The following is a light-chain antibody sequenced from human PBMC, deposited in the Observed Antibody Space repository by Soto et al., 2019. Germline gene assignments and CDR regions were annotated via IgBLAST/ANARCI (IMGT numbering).Light chain of an antibody. CDR1: SSDVGNYYL. CDR3: CSSADRSIVM. Sequence: QSALAQPASVSGSPGQSITISCTGSSSDVGNYYLVSWYQQHPRKAPKLIIYEVTKRPSGVSDRFSGTRSGNTASLTIYGPQAEYEDDYYCCSSADRSIVMFVGGTKLTVL. CDR2: EVT. V-gene: IGLV2-23*02. J-gene: IGLJ3*02.